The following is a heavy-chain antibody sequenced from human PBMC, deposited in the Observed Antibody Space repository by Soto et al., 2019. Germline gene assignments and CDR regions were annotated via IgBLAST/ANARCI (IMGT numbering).Heavy chain of an antibody. Sequence: SETLSLTCTVSGGSISSYHWNWIRQPPGKGLEWIGDFYYSGSTNYNPSLKSRVTISVDTSKNQFSLKLSSVTAADTAVYHCARDILGYCSKGVCYTAHYGMDVWGQGTTVT. V-gene: IGHV4-59*12. CDR2: FYYSGST. J-gene: IGHJ6*02. D-gene: IGHD2-8*01. CDR1: GGSISSYH. CDR3: ARDILGYCSKGVCYTAHYGMDV.